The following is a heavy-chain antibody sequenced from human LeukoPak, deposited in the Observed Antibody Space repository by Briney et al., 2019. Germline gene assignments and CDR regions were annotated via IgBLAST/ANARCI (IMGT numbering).Heavy chain of an antibody. V-gene: IGHV3-30*18. CDR3: AKEGYGDYKKDYYYYGMDV. CDR2: ISYDGSNK. CDR1: GFTFSSYG. D-gene: IGHD4-17*01. J-gene: IGHJ6*02. Sequence: GGSLRLSCAASGFTFSSYGMHWVRQAPGKGLEGVAVISYDGSNKYYADSVKGRFTISRDNSKNTLYLQMNSLRAEDTAVYYCAKEGYGDYKKDYYYYGMDVWGQGTTVTVSS.